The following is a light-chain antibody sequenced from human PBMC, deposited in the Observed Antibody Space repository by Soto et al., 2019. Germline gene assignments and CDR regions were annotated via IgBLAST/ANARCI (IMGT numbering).Light chain of an antibody. CDR3: QQLNSYPRT. CDR1: QGISSY. Sequence: DIRLTQSPSFLSASVGDRVTITCRASQGISSYLAWYQQKPGKAPKLLIYAASTLQSGVPSRSSGSGSGTEFTLTISSLQPEDFATYYCQQLNSYPRTFGQGTKVEIK. V-gene: IGKV1-9*01. CDR2: AAS. J-gene: IGKJ1*01.